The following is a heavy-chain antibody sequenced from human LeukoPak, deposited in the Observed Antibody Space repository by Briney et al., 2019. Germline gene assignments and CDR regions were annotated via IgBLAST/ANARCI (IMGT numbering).Heavy chain of an antibody. Sequence: ASETLSLTCTVSGGSISRYYWSWIRQPPGKGLEWIGYIYYSGSTNYNPSLKSRVTISVDTSKNQFSLKLSSVTAAHTAVYYCARVREQQLADDAFDIWGQGTMVTVSS. CDR1: GGSISRYY. CDR3: ARVREQQLADDAFDI. CDR2: IYYSGST. V-gene: IGHV4-59*01. J-gene: IGHJ3*02. D-gene: IGHD6-13*01.